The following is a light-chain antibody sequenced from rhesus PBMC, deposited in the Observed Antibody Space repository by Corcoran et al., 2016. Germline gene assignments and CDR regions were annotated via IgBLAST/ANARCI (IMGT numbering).Light chain of an antibody. CDR2: GSS. Sequence: IVMTQSPATLALSPGERATLSCRASHSLRNYLAWYHQKPGQAPRLRIYGSSSRATGVPDRFSGSGSGPAFTLTISGLEPEDVGIYFCLQSSTWPRTFGQGTKVEIK. V-gene: IGKV3-24*04. CDR3: LQSSTWPRT. J-gene: IGKJ1*01. CDR1: HSLRNY.